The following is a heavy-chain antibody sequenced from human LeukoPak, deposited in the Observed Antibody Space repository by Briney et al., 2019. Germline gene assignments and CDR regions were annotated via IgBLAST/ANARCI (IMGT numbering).Heavy chain of an antibody. CDR2: IYSGGST. D-gene: IGHD3-10*01. CDR1: GFTVSSNS. J-gene: IGHJ4*02. Sequence: GGSLRLSCAASGFTVSSNSMSWVRQAPGKGLEWVSVIYSGGSTYYADSVKGRFTISRDNSKNTLYLQMNSLRAEDTAVYYCARSYGSGSYYNEGYWSQGTLVTVSS. V-gene: IGHV3-53*01. CDR3: ARSYGSGSYYNEGY.